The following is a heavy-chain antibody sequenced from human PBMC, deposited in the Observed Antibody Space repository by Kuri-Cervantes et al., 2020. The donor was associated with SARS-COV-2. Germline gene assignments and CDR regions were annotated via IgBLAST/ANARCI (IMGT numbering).Heavy chain of an antibody. CDR3: AKGLYYDFWSGYLSYYGMDV. J-gene: IGHJ6*02. CDR1: GFTFSSYG. CDR2: ISYDGSNK. V-gene: IGHV3-30*18. D-gene: IGHD3-3*01. Sequence: GGSLRLSCAVSGFTFSSYGMHWVRQAPGKGLEWVAVISYDGSNKYYADSVKGRFTISRDNSKNTLYLQMNSLRAEDTAVYYCAKGLYYDFWSGYLSYYGMDVWGQGTTVTVSS.